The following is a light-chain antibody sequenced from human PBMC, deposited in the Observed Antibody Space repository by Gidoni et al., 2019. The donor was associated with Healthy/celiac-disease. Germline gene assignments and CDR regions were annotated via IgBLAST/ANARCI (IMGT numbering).Light chain of an antibody. V-gene: IGKV1-39*01. J-gene: IGKJ2*01. Sequence: PSCLSASVGDRVKITWRESQRISSYIKWYQQQPRKAPKILIYAASSLQSGVPSRFSGSGSGTEFTLTISSLQPEDFATYYCQQSYSTPYTFGQGTKLEIK. CDR3: QQSYSTPYT. CDR2: AAS. CDR1: QRISSY.